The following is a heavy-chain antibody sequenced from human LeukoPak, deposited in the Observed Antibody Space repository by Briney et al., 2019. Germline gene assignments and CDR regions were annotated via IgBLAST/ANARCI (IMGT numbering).Heavy chain of an antibody. CDR1: GFTFSTYN. V-gene: IGHV3-48*03. D-gene: IGHD3-22*01. Sequence: GGSLRLSCVGSGFTFSTYNMNWFRQAPGKGLEWVLYINKAGDSIYYAHSVKGRFTISRDNAKNSLYLQMNSLRAEDTAVYYCARYDSSGYRPFVDYWGQGTLVTVSS. CDR2: INKAGDSI. J-gene: IGHJ4*02. CDR3: ARYDSSGYRPFVDY.